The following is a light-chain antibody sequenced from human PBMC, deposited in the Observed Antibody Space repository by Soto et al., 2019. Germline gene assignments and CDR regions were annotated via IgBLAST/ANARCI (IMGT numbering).Light chain of an antibody. CDR2: GAS. CDR3: QQYGNLPYT. V-gene: IGKV3-20*01. CDR1: QSVSSSY. Sequence: EIVLTQSPGTLSLSPGERATLSCRASQSVSSSYLAWYQQKPGQAPRLLIYGASSRATGIPDRFSGSGSGTDFTLTISRLEPEDFAVYYCQQYGNLPYTFGQGTKVDIK. J-gene: IGKJ2*01.